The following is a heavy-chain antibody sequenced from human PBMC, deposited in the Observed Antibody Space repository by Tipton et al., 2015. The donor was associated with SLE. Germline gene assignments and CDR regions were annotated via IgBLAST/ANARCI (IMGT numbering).Heavy chain of an antibody. J-gene: IGHJ4*02. CDR2: INHSGST. D-gene: IGHD3-10*01. CDR1: GGSFSGYY. V-gene: IGHV4-34*01. CDR3: AKEVEYYYGSGSSYYFDY. Sequence: TLSLTCAVYGGSFSGYYWSWIRQPPGKGLEWIGEINHSGSTNYNPSLKSRVTISVDTSKNQFSLKLSSVTAADTAVYYCAKEVEYYYGSGSSYYFDYRGQGTLVTVSS.